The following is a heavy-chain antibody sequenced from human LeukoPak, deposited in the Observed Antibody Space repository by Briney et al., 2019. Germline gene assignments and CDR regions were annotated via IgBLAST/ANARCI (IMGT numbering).Heavy chain of an antibody. CDR2: ISSNRRST. CDR3: ARTQNPSIYYYYYMDV. Sequence: GGSLRLSCAASGFTLSGDAMHWVRQAPRKGLEYVSGISSNRRSTHYSSSVKGRFTSSRDNSTNTLYLQMGSLRPEDMALYYCARTQNPSIYYYYYMDVWGKGTTVTVSS. D-gene: IGHD1-14*01. J-gene: IGHJ6*03. CDR1: GFTLSGDA. V-gene: IGHV3-64*01.